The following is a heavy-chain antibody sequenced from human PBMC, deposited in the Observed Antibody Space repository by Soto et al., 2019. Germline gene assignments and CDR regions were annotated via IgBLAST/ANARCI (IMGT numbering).Heavy chain of an antibody. J-gene: IGHJ6*04. Sequence: VASLRPSCSAPVFTFSSFGMHWVLHAPFKLLEWVSLIWYDGSKKSYGDSVKGRFTISRDNSMNTVYLQMNSLRADDTAVYYCASDASYHSIWSGYYPSRHRMDVWAKATTLTTYS. D-gene: IGHD3-3*01. CDR2: IWYDGSKK. V-gene: IGHV3-33*01. CDR1: VFTFSSFG. CDR3: ASDASYHSIWSGYYPSRHRMDV.